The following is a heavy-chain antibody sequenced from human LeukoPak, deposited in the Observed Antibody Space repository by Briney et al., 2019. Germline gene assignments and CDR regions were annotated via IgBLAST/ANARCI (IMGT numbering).Heavy chain of an antibody. V-gene: IGHV4-4*07. J-gene: IGHJ4*02. D-gene: IGHD5-12*01. CDR2: IHTNGGT. CDR1: GASITSFY. Sequence: PSETLSLTCTVSGASITSFYYNWIRQSAGKGLEWIGRIHTNGGTDYRPSLNSRVTMSVDTSKKQISLKLTSVTAADMAVYFCSRGGGYGDYWGQGILVTVSS. CDR3: SRGGGYGDY.